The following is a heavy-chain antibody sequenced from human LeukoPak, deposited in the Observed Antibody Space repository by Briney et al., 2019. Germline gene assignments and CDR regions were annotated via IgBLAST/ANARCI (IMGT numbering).Heavy chain of an antibody. V-gene: IGHV1-2*02. CDR2: INPNSGGT. D-gene: IGHD2-8*01. J-gene: IGHJ5*02. CDR1: GYTFTGYY. CDR3: ARGVYCTNGVCYLDWFDP. Sequence: ASVKVSCKASGYTFTGYYMHWVRQAPGQGLEWMGWINPNSGGTNYAQKFQGRVTMTRDTSISTAYMELSRLRSDDTAVYYCARGVYCTNGVCYLDWFDPWGRGTLVTVSS.